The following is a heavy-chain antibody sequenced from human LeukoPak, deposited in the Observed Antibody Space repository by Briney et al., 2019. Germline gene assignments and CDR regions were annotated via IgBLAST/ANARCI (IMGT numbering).Heavy chain of an antibody. J-gene: IGHJ6*04. V-gene: IGHV4-61*02. CDR1: GGSISSGSYY. Sequence: PSQTLSLTCTVSGGSISSGSYYWSWIRQPAGKGLEWIGRIYTSGSTNYNPSLKSRVTISVDTSKNQFSLKLSSVTAADTAVYYCGGGGGVAANQIPTYYSGMDVGAKGPRVTVPS. CDR2: IYTSGST. CDR3: GGGGGVAANQIPTYYSGMDV. D-gene: IGHD2-15*01.